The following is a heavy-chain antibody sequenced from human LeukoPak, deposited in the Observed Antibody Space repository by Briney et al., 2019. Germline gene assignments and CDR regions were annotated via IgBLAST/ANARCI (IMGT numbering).Heavy chain of an antibody. Sequence: PSETLSLTCPVSGGSITSYHWNWIRQPPGKGLEWIGYISYSGSTSYNPSLKSRVTISMDTSKNQFSLRLTSVTAADTAFYYCARGGSRRDTAMVWDYWGQGILVTVPS. J-gene: IGHJ4*02. CDR2: ISYSGST. D-gene: IGHD5-18*01. V-gene: IGHV4-59*01. CDR3: ARGGSRRDTAMVWDY. CDR1: GGSITSYH.